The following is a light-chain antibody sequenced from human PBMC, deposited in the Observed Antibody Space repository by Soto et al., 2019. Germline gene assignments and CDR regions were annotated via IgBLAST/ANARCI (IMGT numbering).Light chain of an antibody. CDR3: MQGLQILFT. CDR2: LGS. Sequence: DIVMTQSPLSLSVTPGEPASISGRSSQSLLHSNGYNYVDWYVQRPGQSPQLLIYLGSTRASGVPDRFSGSGSATDFTLKISRVEAEDVGVYYCMQGLQILFTFGPGTTVDFK. CDR1: QSLLHSNGYNY. V-gene: IGKV2-28*01. J-gene: IGKJ3*01.